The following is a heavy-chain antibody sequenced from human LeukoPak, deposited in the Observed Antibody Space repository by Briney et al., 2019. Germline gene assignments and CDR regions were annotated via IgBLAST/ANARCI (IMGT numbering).Heavy chain of an antibody. CDR2: TSGSGGST. D-gene: IGHD1-26*01. V-gene: IGHV3-23*01. J-gene: IGHJ4*02. CDR3: AKMPPSWELRY. CDR1: GFTFSSYA. Sequence: GASLRLSCAASGFTFSSYAMSWVRQAPGKGLEWVSATSGSGGSTYYADSVKGRFTISRDNSKNTLYLQMNSLRAEDTAVYYCAKMPPSWELRYWGQGTLVTVSS.